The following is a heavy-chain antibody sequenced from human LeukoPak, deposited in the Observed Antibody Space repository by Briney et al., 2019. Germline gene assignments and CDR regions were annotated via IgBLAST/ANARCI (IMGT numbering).Heavy chain of an antibody. J-gene: IGHJ4*02. V-gene: IGHV3-30*18. Sequence: GRSLRLSCAASGFTLGSYGMQWARQAPGKGLEWVAFISYDGSNESFGDSVKGRFTISRDNSNNTLYLQMKSLRAEDTAVYYCAKDLDAAAAAYYFDYWGQGTLVTVSS. CDR3: AKDLDAAAAAYYFDY. CDR1: GFTLGSYG. D-gene: IGHD6-13*01. CDR2: ISYDGSNE.